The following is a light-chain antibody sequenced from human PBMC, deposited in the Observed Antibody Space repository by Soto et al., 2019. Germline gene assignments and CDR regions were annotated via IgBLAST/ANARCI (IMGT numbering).Light chain of an antibody. CDR3: QQYNNWPHT. J-gene: IGKJ2*01. Sequence: EVVMTQSPTTLSVSPGERVTLSCRASQTISNNLAWYRKKPGQAPSLLIYGISTRATGLPARFSGSGSGTEFTLTISNLQSDDFALYYCQQYNNWPHTFGQGTKLEIK. CDR1: QTISNN. CDR2: GIS. V-gene: IGKV3-15*01.